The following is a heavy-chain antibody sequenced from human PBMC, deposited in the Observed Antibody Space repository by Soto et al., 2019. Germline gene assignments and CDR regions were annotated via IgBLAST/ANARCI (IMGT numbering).Heavy chain of an antibody. CDR3: VRGAHSIEVANFDS. J-gene: IGHJ4*02. Sequence: PSQTLSLTCVISVDSISRNTAAWNWIRRCPSRGLEWLGMTYYRSNWHFDYALSLRSRITGNADTSSNQVSLHVSSETPDDTAVYYCVRGAHSIEVANFDSWGQGTLVPV. CDR1: VDSISRNTAA. V-gene: IGHV6-1*01. CDR2: TYYRSNWHF. D-gene: IGHD6-19*01.